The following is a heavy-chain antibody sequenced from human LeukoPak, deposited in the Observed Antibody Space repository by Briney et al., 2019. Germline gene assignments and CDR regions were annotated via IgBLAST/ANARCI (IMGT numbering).Heavy chain of an antibody. CDR3: AREGPDSKSYSSSWRKDY. D-gene: IGHD6-13*01. CDR2: IYTSGST. V-gene: IGHV4-4*07. J-gene: IGHJ4*02. CDR1: GGSISSYY. Sequence: SETLSLTCTVSGGSISSYYWSWIRQPAGKGLEWIGRIYTSGSTNYNPSLKSRVTMSVDTSKNQFSLKLSSVTAEDTAVYYCAREGPDSKSYSSSWRKDYWGQGTLVTVSS.